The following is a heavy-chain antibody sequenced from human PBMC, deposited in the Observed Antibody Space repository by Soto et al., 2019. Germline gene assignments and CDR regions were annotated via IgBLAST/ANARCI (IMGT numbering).Heavy chain of an antibody. V-gene: IGHV3-21*01. CDR2: ITSSSSYI. CDR1: GFTFSLYS. J-gene: IGHJ4*02. Sequence: GGSLRLSCAASGFTFSLYSMIWVRQSPGKGLEWVASITSSSSYIYYEDSLKGRFTISRDNAKNSLFLQLDSLRAEDTAVYFCVRARSTDSRPDYWGQGTLVTVSS. D-gene: IGHD3-22*01. CDR3: VRARSTDSRPDY.